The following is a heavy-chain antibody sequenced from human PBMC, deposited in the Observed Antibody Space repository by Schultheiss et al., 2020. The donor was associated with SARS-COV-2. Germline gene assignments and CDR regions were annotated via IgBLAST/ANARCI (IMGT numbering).Heavy chain of an antibody. CDR1: GYSISSGYY. V-gene: IGHV4-61*01. CDR2: VFYSGST. J-gene: IGHJ4*02. Sequence: SETLSLTCTVSGYSISSGYYWGWIRQPPGKGLEWIGYVFYSGSTNYNPSLKSRVTISVDTSKNQFSLKLSSVTAADTAVYYCARRDSSGSRPDFDYWGQGTLVTVSS. D-gene: IGHD6-19*01. CDR3: ARRDSSGSRPDFDY.